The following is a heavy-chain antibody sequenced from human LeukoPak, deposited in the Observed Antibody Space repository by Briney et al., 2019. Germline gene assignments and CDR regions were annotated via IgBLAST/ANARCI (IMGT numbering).Heavy chain of an antibody. J-gene: IGHJ4*02. CDR3: AKDQAVAATGYLDY. V-gene: IGHV3-23*01. Sequence: GGSLRLSCAASGFTFSSYAMSWVRQSPGKGLEWVSAISGSGGNTYSADSVKGRFTISRDNSKNTLYLQMNSLRAEDTAVYYCAKDQAVAATGYLDYWGQGTLVTVSS. D-gene: IGHD6-19*01. CDR2: ISGSGGNT. CDR1: GFTFSSYA.